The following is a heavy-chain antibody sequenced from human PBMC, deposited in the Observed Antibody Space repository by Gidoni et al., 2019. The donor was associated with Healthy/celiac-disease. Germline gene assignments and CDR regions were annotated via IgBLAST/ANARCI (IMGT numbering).Heavy chain of an antibody. CDR1: GFTCSSDG. V-gene: IGHV3-33*01. CDR2: IWYDGSNK. Sequence: QVQLVESGGGVVQPGRSLRLSCAASGFTCSSDGMHRVRQAPGKGLEWVAVIWYDGSNKYYAYSVKGLFTISRDNSKNTLYLQMNSLRAEDTAVYYCARNYYDSSGYFRYYYYGMDVWGQGTTVTVSS. CDR3: ARNYYDSSGYFRYYYYGMDV. J-gene: IGHJ6*02. D-gene: IGHD3-22*01.